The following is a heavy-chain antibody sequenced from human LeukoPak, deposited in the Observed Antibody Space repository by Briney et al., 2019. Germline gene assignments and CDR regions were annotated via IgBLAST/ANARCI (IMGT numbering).Heavy chain of an antibody. CDR2: IKQEGSEK. D-gene: IGHD6-13*01. Sequence: GGSLRLSCAASGFTFSSYWMSWVRQAPGKGLEWVANIKQEGSEKYYVDSVKGRFTISRDNAKNSLYLQMNSLRAEDTAVYYCARGYSTHCYYYYYYMDVWGKGTTVTVSS. CDR3: ARGYSTHCYYYYYYMDV. V-gene: IGHV3-7*01. CDR1: GFTFSSYW. J-gene: IGHJ6*03.